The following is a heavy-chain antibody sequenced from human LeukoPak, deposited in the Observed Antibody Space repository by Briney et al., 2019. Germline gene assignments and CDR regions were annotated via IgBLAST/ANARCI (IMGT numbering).Heavy chain of an antibody. Sequence: GGSLRLSCEASGFTFSSSAMNWVRQAPGKGLEWVSSISVSGDRTYYADSVKGRFTISRDNSKNTLFLKMNSLRAEDTAVYYCAKGYYGSGSYGWFDYWGQGTLVTVSS. CDR2: ISVSGDRT. D-gene: IGHD3-10*01. V-gene: IGHV3-23*01. CDR3: AKGYYGSGSYGWFDY. CDR1: GFTFSSSA. J-gene: IGHJ4*02.